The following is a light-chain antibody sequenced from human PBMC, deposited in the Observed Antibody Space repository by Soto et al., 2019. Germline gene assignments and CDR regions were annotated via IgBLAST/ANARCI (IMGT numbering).Light chain of an antibody. J-gene: IGLJ2*01. CDR1: SSDVASYNY. V-gene: IGLV2-14*03. CDR2: DVS. Sequence: QSALTQPASVSGSPGQSITFSCTGTSSDVASYNYVSWYQQHPGKAPKLMIYDVSNRPLGISNRFSGSKSGNTASLTISGLQAEDEADYYCSSYTRSSTLVFGGGTKLTVL. CDR3: SSYTRSSTLV.